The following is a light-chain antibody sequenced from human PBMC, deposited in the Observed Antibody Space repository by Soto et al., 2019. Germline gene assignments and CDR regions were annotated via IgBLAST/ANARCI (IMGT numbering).Light chain of an antibody. J-gene: IGKJ1*01. V-gene: IGKV1-5*03. CDR3: QHYNSYSEA. CDR2: KAS. CDR1: QTISSW. Sequence: DIQMTQSPSTLYGSVGDRVTITCRASQTISSWLAWYQQKPGKAPKLLIYKASTLKSGVTSRFSGSGSGTEFTLTISSLQPDDFATYYCQHYNSYSEAFGQGTQVEIK.